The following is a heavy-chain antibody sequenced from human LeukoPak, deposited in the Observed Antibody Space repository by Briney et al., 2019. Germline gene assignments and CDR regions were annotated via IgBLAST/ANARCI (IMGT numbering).Heavy chain of an antibody. Sequence: SETLSLTCTVSGGSISSGDYYWSWIRQPPGKGLEWIGYIYYSGSTYYNPSLKSRVTISVDTSKNQFSLKLSSVTAADTAVYYCARSSMVRGVLGYYFDYWGQGTLVTVSS. CDR3: ARSSMVRGVLGYYFDY. J-gene: IGHJ4*02. D-gene: IGHD3-10*01. CDR2: IYYSGST. V-gene: IGHV4-30-4*01. CDR1: GGSISSGDYY.